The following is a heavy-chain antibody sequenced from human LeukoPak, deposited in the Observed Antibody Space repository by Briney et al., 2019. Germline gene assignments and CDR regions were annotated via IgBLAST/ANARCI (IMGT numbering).Heavy chain of an antibody. CDR2: ISAYNGNT. Sequence: ASVKVSCKASGYTFTSYGLSWVRQPPGQGLEWMGWISAYNGNTNYAQKLQGRVTMTTDTSTSTAYMELRSLRSDDTAVYYCARAYYYDSSGFWVYWGQGTLVTVSS. CDR1: GYTFTSYG. CDR3: ARAYYYDSSGFWVY. V-gene: IGHV1-18*01. J-gene: IGHJ4*02. D-gene: IGHD3-22*01.